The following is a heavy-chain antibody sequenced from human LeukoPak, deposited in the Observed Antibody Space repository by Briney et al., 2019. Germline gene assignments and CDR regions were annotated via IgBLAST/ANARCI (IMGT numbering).Heavy chain of an antibody. V-gene: IGHV5-51*01. Sequence: GESLKISCKGSGYSFTCYWIGWVRQMPGKGLEWMGIIYPGDSDTRYSPSFQGQVTISADQSISTAYLQWSSLKASDTAMYYCARGPYYYGSGTQGGMDVWGQGTTVTVSS. J-gene: IGHJ6*02. CDR1: GYSFTCYW. D-gene: IGHD3-10*01. CDR3: ARGPYYYGSGTQGGMDV. CDR2: IYPGDSDT.